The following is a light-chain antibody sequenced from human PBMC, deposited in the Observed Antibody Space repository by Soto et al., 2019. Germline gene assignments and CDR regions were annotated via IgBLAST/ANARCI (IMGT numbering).Light chain of an antibody. CDR1: QNIFSY. J-gene: IGKJ1*01. CDR2: DAS. Sequence: DIQMTQSPSTLSASVGDRVTITCRASQNIFSYLNWYQQKPGKAPKLLIYDASGLESGVPSRFSGSGSGTDFTLTISSLQPEDFATYYCQQSYSTPVTFGQGTKVDIK. CDR3: QQSYSTPVT. V-gene: IGKV1-39*01.